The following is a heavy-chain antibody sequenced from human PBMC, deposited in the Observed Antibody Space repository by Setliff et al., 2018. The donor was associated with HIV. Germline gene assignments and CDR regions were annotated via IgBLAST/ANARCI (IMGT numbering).Heavy chain of an antibody. CDR3: ARGVNFDY. V-gene: IGHV4-34*01. J-gene: IGHJ4*02. CDR1: GFTFSSYS. Sequence: GSLRLSCAASGFTFSSYSMNWVRQPPGKGLEWIGDINHSGKTNYNRSLKSRVTISLDTSKNQFSLRLTSVTAADTAIYYCARGVNFDYWGQGTQVTVSS. CDR2: INHSGKT.